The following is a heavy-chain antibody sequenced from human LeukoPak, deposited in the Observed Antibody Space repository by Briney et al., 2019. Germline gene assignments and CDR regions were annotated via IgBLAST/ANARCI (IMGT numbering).Heavy chain of an antibody. CDR3: ARLYCSGGSCPVDC. J-gene: IGHJ4*02. V-gene: IGHV4-39*01. CDR2: ISYSRTT. D-gene: IGHD2-15*01. CDR1: GGSISSASNY. Sequence: SETLSPTCTVSGGSISSASNYWGWIRQPPGKGLEWIATISYSRTTYYNPSLRSRVTISVDTSTNQFSLKLSSVTAADTAVYFCARLYCSGGSCPVDCWGQGTLVTVSS.